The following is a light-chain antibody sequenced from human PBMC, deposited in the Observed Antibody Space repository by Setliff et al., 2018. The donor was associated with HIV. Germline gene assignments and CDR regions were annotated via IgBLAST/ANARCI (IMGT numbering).Light chain of an antibody. Sequence: QSALAQPASVSGSPGQSITISCSGSSSDVGSYNFVSWYQQHPGKAPQVIIYDVGRRPSGVSSRFSGSKSGNTASLTISGLQAEDQADYYCCSYTSSLTYVFGTGTKVTVL. CDR1: SSDVGSYNF. CDR2: DVG. V-gene: IGLV2-14*03. J-gene: IGLJ1*01. CDR3: CSYTSSLTYV.